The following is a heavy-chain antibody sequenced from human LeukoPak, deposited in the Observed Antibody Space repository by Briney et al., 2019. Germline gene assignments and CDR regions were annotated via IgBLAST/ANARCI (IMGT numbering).Heavy chain of an antibody. J-gene: IGHJ4*02. CDR2: IYYSGST. CDR1: GGSISSYY. Sequence: SETLSLTCTVSGGSISSYYWSWIRQPPGKGLEWIGYIYYSGSTNYNPSLKSRVTISVDTSKNQFSLKLSSVTAADTAVYYCARSGLRIQLWLTIDYWGQGTLVTVSS. CDR3: ARSGLRIQLWLTIDY. V-gene: IGHV4-59*12. D-gene: IGHD5-18*01.